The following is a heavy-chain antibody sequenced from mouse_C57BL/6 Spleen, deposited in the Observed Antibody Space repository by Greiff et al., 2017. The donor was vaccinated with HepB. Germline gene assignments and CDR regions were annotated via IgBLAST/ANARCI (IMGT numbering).Heavy chain of an antibody. Sequence: VQLQQPGAELVKPGASVKLSCKASGYTFTSYWMQWVKQRPGQGLEWIGEIDPSDSYTNYNQKFKGKATLTVDTSSNTAYMQLSSLTSEDSAVYSCARRPTTVVAPGFAYWGQGTLVTVSA. CDR2: IDPSDSYT. D-gene: IGHD1-1*01. V-gene: IGHV1-50*01. CDR1: GYTFTSYW. J-gene: IGHJ3*01. CDR3: ARRPTTVVAPGFAY.